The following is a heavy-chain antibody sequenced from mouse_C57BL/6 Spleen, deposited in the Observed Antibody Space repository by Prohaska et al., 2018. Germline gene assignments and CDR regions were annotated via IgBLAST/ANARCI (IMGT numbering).Heavy chain of an antibody. V-gene: IGHV1-69*01. CDR3: ARSRGDY. CDR1: GYTFTSYW. Sequence: QVQLQQPGAELVLPGASVKLSCKASGYTFTSYWMHWVKQRPGQGLEWIGEIDPSDSYTNYNQKFKGKATLTVDKSSSTAYMQLSSLTSEDSAFYDCARSRGDYWGQGTSVTVSS. J-gene: IGHJ4*01. CDR2: IDPSDSYT.